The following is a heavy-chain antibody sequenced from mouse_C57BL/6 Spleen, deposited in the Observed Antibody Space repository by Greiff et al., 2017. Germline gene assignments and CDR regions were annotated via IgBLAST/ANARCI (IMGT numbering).Heavy chain of an antibody. V-gene: IGHV14-3*01. J-gene: IGHJ2*01. Sequence: VQLQQSVAELVRPGASVKMSCTASGFNFTNTYMHWVKQRPEQGLEWIGGIDPANGNTKYDPKFKGKATITADTASNTAYLQLSSLTSEDTAICYCARFDSNFGYWGQGTTLTVSS. CDR1: GFNFTNTY. CDR2: IDPANGNT. D-gene: IGHD2-5*01. CDR3: ARFDSNFGY.